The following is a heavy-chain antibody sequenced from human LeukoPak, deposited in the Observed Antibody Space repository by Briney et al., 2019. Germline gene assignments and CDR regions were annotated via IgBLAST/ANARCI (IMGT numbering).Heavy chain of an antibody. Sequence: GGSLRLSCAASGFTFSSYAMSWVRQAPGKGLEWVSAISGSGGSTYYADSVKGRFTISRDNSKNTLYLQMNSLRAEDTAVYYCARDFWAVTTYFDYWGQGTLVTVSS. J-gene: IGHJ4*02. CDR1: GFTFSSYA. V-gene: IGHV3-23*01. CDR3: ARDFWAVTTYFDY. CDR2: ISGSGGST. D-gene: IGHD4-17*01.